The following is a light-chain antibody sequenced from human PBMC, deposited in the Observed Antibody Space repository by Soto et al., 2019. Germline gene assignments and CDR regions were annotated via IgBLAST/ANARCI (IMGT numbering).Light chain of an antibody. CDR1: SSDVGGYNY. J-gene: IGLJ2*01. CDR2: EVS. V-gene: IGLV2-8*01. Sequence: QSALTQPPSASGSPGQSVTISCTGTSSDVGGYNYVSWYQQHPGKAPKLMIYEVSKRPSGVPDRFSGSKSGNTASLTVSGLQAEDEADYYCSSYAGSHVVSGGGTKVTVL. CDR3: SSYAGSHVV.